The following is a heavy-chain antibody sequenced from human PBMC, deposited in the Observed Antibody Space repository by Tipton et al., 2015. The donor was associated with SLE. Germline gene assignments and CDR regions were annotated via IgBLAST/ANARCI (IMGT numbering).Heavy chain of an antibody. J-gene: IGHJ6*02. Sequence: QLVQSGAEVKKPGESLKISCKASGYDFDHYWIGWVRQMPGKGLEWMGFIYPTDSDARYSPSFHGQVTLSVDKSATTVFLQWTTLRAADSATYFCARQKQWSIAANWYGIDVWGQGTTVTVSS. V-gene: IGHV5-51*01. CDR2: IYPTDSDA. D-gene: IGHD6-19*01. CDR3: ARQKQWSIAANWYGIDV. CDR1: GYDFDHYW.